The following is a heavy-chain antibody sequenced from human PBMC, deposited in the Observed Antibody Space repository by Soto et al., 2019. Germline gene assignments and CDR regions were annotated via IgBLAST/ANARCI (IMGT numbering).Heavy chain of an antibody. J-gene: IGHJ2*01. V-gene: IGHV3-23*01. D-gene: IGHD3-22*01. CDR2: ISGSGGST. CDR3: ANADSSGYSPFWYFVL. Sequence: EVQLLESGGGLVQPGGSLRLSCAASGFTFSSYAMSWVRQAPGKGLEWVLAISGSGGSTYYADSVKGRFAISRDDSKNTLYLQMNSLSAEDTAVYYCANADSSGYSPFWYFVLWGRGTLVTVSS. CDR1: GFTFSSYA.